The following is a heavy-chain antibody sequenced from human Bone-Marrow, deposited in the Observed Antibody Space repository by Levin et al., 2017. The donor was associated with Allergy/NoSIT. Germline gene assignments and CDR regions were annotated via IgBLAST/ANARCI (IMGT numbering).Heavy chain of an antibody. Sequence: SVKVSCKSSGDSFTSYSIGWVRQAPGQGLEWMGGIFPMFGRATYAQKFQDRVTITADRSTNTAYLELSSLTSEDTAMYYCAREGITDTFYWFDVWGQGALVTVSS. V-gene: IGHV1-69*06. J-gene: IGHJ5*02. CDR3: AREGITDTFYWFDV. CDR1: GDSFTSYS. CDR2: IFPMFGRA.